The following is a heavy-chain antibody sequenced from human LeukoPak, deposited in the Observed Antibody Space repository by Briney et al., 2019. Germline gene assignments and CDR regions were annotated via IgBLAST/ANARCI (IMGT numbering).Heavy chain of an antibody. J-gene: IGHJ6*02. CDR1: GGSISGNY. CDR2: IYYSGNT. CDR3: ARGSGTYGMDV. V-gene: IGHV4-59*01. D-gene: IGHD1-26*01. Sequence: SETLSLICSVSGGSISGNYWTWIRQPPGKGLEWIGYIYYSGNTNYNPSLKSRATISVDTSKNQSSLKLSSVTAADTAVYYCARGSGTYGMDVWGQGTTVTVS.